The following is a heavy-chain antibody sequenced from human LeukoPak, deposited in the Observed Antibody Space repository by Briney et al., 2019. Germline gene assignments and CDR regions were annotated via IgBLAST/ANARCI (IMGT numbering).Heavy chain of an antibody. V-gene: IGHV3-21*01. J-gene: IGHJ6*03. CDR3: ARGDYYYMDV. CDR2: ISSSSSYI. CDR1: GYAINIDY. Sequence: PSETLSLTCSVSGYAINIDYSWGWVRQSPGKGLEWVSSISSSSSYIHNADSVKGRFTISRDNAKNSLFLQMNGLRAEDTAIYYCARGDYYYMDVWGKGTTVTVSS.